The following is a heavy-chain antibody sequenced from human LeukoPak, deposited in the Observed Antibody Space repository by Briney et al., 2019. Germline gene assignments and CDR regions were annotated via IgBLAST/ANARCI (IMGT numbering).Heavy chain of an antibody. CDR1: GFTFSNYG. Sequence: PGGTLRLSCAVSGFTFSNYGMSWVRQAPGKGLEWVSIISVSGDSTYYADSVKGRFTISRDNSKNTLYLQMNSLTAEDTAVYYCACARYWGQGTLVTVSS. J-gene: IGHJ4*02. CDR3: ACARY. CDR2: ISVSGDST. V-gene: IGHV3-23*01.